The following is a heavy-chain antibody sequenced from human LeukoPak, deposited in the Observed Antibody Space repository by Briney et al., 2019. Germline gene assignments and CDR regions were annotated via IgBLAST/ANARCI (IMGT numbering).Heavy chain of an antibody. CDR3: AKAYCSSTSCYTDYSYGMDV. CDR2: LSGSGGST. J-gene: IGHJ6*02. Sequence: PGGSLRLSCVASGFTLNSYAMNWVRQTPGKGLEWVSALSGSGGSTNYAGSVTGRFIISRDNSKNTLYLQMNSLRAEDTAVYYCAKAYCSSTSCYTDYSYGMDVWGQGTTVTVSS. D-gene: IGHD2-2*02. CDR1: GFTLNSYA. V-gene: IGHV3-23*01.